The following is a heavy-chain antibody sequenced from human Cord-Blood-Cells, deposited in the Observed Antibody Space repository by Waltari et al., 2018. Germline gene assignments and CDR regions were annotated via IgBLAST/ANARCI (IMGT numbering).Heavy chain of an antibody. CDR3: AREGYSSSWYDAFDI. V-gene: IGHV1-69*01. Sequence: QVQLVQSGAEVKKPGSSVKVSCKASGGTFSSYAISWVRQAPGQGLEWMGGITPIFGTANYAQKFQCRVTITADESTSTAYMELSSLRSEDTAVYYCAREGYSSSWYDAFDIWGQGTMVTVSS. D-gene: IGHD6-13*01. J-gene: IGHJ3*02. CDR2: ITPIFGTA. CDR1: GGTFSSYA.